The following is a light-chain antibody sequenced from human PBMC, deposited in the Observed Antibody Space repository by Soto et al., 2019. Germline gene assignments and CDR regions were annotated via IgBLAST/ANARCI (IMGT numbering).Light chain of an antibody. V-gene: IGKV3-11*01. Sequence: EIVLTHSPATLSLSPCERATLSFRASQSVSSSLVWYQQKPGQAPRLLIYDASNRATGIPARFSGSGSGTDFTLTPSSLESEDVAVYYCQQRSNWPRTFGQGTKVDIK. J-gene: IGKJ1*01. CDR3: QQRSNWPRT. CDR1: QSVSSS. CDR2: DAS.